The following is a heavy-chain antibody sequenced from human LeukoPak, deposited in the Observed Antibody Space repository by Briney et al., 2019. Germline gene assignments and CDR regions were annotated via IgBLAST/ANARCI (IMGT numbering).Heavy chain of an antibody. J-gene: IGHJ4*02. CDR3: ATPLDYYDSSGYHQGGD. V-gene: IGHV3-74*01. CDR1: GFTFSSYW. Sequence: GGSLRLSCAASGFTFSSYWMHWVRQVPGKGLVWVSRVDSDGSDIIYADSVKSRFTISRDNAKNTLYLQMNSLRAEDTAVYYCATPLDYYDSSGYHQGGDWGQGTLVTVSS. CDR2: VDSDGSDI. D-gene: IGHD3-22*01.